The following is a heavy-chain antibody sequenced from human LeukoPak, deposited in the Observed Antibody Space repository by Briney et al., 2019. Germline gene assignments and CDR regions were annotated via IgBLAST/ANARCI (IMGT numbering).Heavy chain of an antibody. J-gene: IGHJ4*02. CDR1: GFTFSTYG. Sequence: PGGCLRLSCAASGFTFSTYGMHWVRQAPGKGLEWMALVWSDGNGKFYADSVKGRFTISRDNSKNTVYLQMNSLRAEDTAVYYCVSVLTVTFDSWGQGTLVTVSS. V-gene: IGHV3-33*01. D-gene: IGHD4-17*01. CDR2: VWSDGNGK. CDR3: VSVLTVTFDS.